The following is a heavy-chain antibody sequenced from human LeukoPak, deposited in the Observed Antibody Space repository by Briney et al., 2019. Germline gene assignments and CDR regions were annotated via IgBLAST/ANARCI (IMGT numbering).Heavy chain of an antibody. CDR3: AKVLSFLSVLFDY. J-gene: IGHJ4*02. D-gene: IGHD1-1*01. CDR2: IYSGGST. Sequence: GGSLRLSCAASGFTVGSNYMSWVRQAPGKGLEWVSVIYSGGSTYYADSVKGRFTISRDNSKNTLYLQMNSLRAEDTAVYYCAKVLSFLSVLFDYWGQGTLVTVSS. V-gene: IGHV3-66*01. CDR1: GFTVGSNY.